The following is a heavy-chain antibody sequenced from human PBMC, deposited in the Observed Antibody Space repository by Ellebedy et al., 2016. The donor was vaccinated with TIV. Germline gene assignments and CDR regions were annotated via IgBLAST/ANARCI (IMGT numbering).Heavy chain of an antibody. J-gene: IGHJ2*01. CDR2: TYYRSKWYS. CDR3: ARDRAVVGISVLDV. D-gene: IGHD6-19*01. Sequence: SQTLSLTCAISVDSVSDKTAAWNWIRQSPSRGLEWLGRTYYRSKWYSDYAVSVKSRIIINPDTSKNQFSLNLNSVIPEDTAAYYCARDRAVVGISVLDVWGRGTLVTVSS. V-gene: IGHV6-1*01. CDR1: VDSVSDKTAA.